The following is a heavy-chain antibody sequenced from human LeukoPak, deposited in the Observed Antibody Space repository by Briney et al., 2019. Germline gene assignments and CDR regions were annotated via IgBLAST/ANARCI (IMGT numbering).Heavy chain of an antibody. Sequence: PGGSLRLSCAASGFTFTSYWMSWVRQAPGKGLEWVANIKTDGSVKYYQDSVKGRFTISRDNAKNSLYLQVNSLRAEDTAVYYCAKTGNAFDIWGQGTMVTVSS. J-gene: IGHJ3*02. CDR1: GFTFTSYW. V-gene: IGHV3-7*01. CDR3: AKTGNAFDI. D-gene: IGHD1-14*01. CDR2: IKTDGSVK.